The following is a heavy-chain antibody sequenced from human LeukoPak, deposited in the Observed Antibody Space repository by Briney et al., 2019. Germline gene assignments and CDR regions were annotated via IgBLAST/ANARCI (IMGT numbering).Heavy chain of an antibody. Sequence: GASVKVSCKASGYTFTGYYMHWVRQAPGQGLEWMGWINPNSGGTNYAQKFQGRVTMTRDTSISTAYMELSRLRSDDTAVYYCARVRCTNGVCYPYFDYWGQGTLVTVSS. J-gene: IGHJ4*02. CDR3: ARVRCTNGVCYPYFDY. V-gene: IGHV1-2*02. CDR1: GYTFTGYY. CDR2: INPNSGGT. D-gene: IGHD2-8*01.